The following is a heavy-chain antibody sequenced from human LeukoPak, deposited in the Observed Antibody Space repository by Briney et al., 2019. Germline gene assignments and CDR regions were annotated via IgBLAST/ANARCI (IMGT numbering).Heavy chain of an antibody. CDR1: GFAFSSYW. Sequence: GGSLRLSCAASGFAFSSYWMHWVRQAPGKGLVWVSRIISDGSNTSYADSVKGRFTISRDNAKSTLYLQMNSLRAEDTAVYYCAKGRDTVTTVYDCWGQGTLVTVSS. CDR3: AKGRDTVTTVYDC. D-gene: IGHD4-17*01. V-gene: IGHV3-74*01. CDR2: IISDGSNT. J-gene: IGHJ4*02.